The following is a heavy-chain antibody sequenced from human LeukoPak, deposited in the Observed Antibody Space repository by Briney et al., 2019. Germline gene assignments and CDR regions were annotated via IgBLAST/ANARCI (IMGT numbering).Heavy chain of an antibody. CDR1: GYSFNSGYY. CDR2: IYNSGST. V-gene: IGHV4-38-2*01. Sequence: PSESLSLSCAASGYSFNSGYYWGWSRQPPEKVQEWGWSIYNSGSTYYTPSLKSRVTISMDTSNNQFSLKLSSLTADDTAVYYCARLGHYYDSSGYYDAFDIWGQGTMVTVSS. J-gene: IGHJ3*02. D-gene: IGHD3-22*01. CDR3: ARLGHYYDSSGYYDAFDI.